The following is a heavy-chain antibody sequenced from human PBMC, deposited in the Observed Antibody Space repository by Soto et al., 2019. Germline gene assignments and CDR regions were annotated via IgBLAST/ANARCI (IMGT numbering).Heavy chain of an antibody. J-gene: IGHJ4*02. CDR2: ISSSGTSA. V-gene: IGHV3-11*05. CDR3: ARDRGAVTGQYFDY. Sequence: QVQLEESGGGLVKPGGSLRLSCAPSGFTFSAFYMSWIRQAPNKGLEYISYISSSGTSANYADSVKGRFTISRDNAKNSLYLQMNSLRAEDTAVYYCARDRGAVTGQYFDYWGQGALVTVSS. D-gene: IGHD6-19*01. CDR1: GFTFSAFY.